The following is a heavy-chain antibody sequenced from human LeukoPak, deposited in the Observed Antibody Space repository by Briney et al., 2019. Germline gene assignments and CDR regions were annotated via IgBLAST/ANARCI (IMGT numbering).Heavy chain of an antibody. CDR1: GFTFSSYA. J-gene: IGHJ5*02. V-gene: IGHV3-30-3*01. D-gene: IGHD1-1*01. Sequence: GRSLRLSCAASGFTFSSYAMHWVRQAPGKGLEWVAVISYDGSNKYFADSVKGRFTISRDNSKNTLYLQMNSLRAEDTAVYYCARGFTTPWGQGTLVTVFS. CDR3: ARGFTTP. CDR2: ISYDGSNK.